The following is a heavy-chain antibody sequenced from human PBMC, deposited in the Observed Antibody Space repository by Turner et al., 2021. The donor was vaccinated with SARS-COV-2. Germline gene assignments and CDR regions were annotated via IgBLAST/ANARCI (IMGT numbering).Heavy chain of an antibody. CDR1: GGTFSSYA. D-gene: IGHD2-15*01. CDR3: ARGEVGYCSGGRCYSGSY. Sequence: QVQLVQSGAEVKKPGSSVKVSCKASGGTFSSYAISWVRQAPGQGLEWMGGIIPIFGTANYAQKFQGRVTITADESTSTAYMELSSLRAEDTAVYYCARGEVGYCSGGRCYSGSYWGQGTLVTVSS. V-gene: IGHV1-69*01. J-gene: IGHJ4*02. CDR2: IIPIFGTA.